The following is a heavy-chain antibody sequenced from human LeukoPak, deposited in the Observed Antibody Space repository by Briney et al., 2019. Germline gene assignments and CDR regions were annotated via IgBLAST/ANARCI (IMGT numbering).Heavy chain of an antibody. V-gene: IGHV3-30*02. CDR3: AKGSKEVLFTRDHYMDV. D-gene: IGHD3-3*01. CDR1: GYTFSHYG. Sequence: GGSLRLSCVASGYTFSHYGMHWVRQAPGKGLEWMTFIQSDGRSKYYADSVKGRFTISRDNSKNKLYLQMNSLRAEDTAVYYCAKGSKEVLFTRDHYMDVWGKGTTVTISS. CDR2: IQSDGRSK. J-gene: IGHJ6*03.